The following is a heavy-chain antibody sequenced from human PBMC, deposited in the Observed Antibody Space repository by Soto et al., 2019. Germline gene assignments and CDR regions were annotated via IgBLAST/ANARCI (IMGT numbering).Heavy chain of an antibody. CDR1: GFTLSCCG. CDR3: AKEQSIGFWREVNY. V-gene: IGHV3-30*18. D-gene: IGHD6-19*01. CDR2: ITYDGSEI. J-gene: IGHJ4*02. Sequence: QVQVVESGGGVVQPGGSLRLSCAASGFTLSCCGMHWVRQAPGKGLEWVGVITYDGSEIHYGNSVKGRFTISRDSTENTVYLQVNSLRVEASAIYYCAKEQSIGFWREVNYWGQGTLVTVSP.